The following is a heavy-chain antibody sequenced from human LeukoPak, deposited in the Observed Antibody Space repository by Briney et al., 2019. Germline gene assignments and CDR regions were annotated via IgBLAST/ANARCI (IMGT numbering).Heavy chain of an antibody. V-gene: IGHV3-23*01. CDR3: AKTGTGYFRNWFDP. CDR2: ISGSGGST. D-gene: IGHD3/OR15-3a*01. CDR1: GFTFSSYA. J-gene: IGHJ5*02. Sequence: GGSLRLSCAASGFTFSSYAMSWVRQAPGKGLERVSAISGSGGSTYYADSVKGRFTISRDSSKNTLYLQMNSLRVEDTAVYSCAKTGTGYFRNWFDPWGQGTLVTVSS.